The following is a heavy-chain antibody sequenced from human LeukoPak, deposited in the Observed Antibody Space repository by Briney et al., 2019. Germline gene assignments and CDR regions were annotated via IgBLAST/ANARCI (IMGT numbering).Heavy chain of an antibody. D-gene: IGHD2-2*01. Sequence: SETLSHTCAVSVYSISSDYYWGWIRQSPGKGLEWIGTISHSGSTYYNPSLKSRVTISVDTSKNQFSLKLSSVTAADTAVYYCARHATDCSSTSCPDYWGQGTLVPVSS. J-gene: IGHJ4*02. CDR3: ARHATDCSSTSCPDY. CDR2: ISHSGST. V-gene: IGHV4-38-2*01. CDR1: VYSISSDYY.